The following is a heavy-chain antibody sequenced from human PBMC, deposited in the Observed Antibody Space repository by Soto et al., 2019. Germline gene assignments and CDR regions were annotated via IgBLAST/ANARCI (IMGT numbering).Heavy chain of an antibody. V-gene: IGHV3-9*01. CDR2: ISWNSGSI. D-gene: IGHD6-13*01. Sequence: EVQLVESGGGWVQPGRSLRLSCAASGFTFDDYPMHWVRQAPGKGLEWVSGISWNSGSIGYADSVKGRFTISRDNAKNSLYLQMNSLRAEDTALYYCAKDGYSSSWYQFGYWGQGTLVTVSS. J-gene: IGHJ4*02. CDR3: AKDGYSSSWYQFGY. CDR1: GFTFDDYP.